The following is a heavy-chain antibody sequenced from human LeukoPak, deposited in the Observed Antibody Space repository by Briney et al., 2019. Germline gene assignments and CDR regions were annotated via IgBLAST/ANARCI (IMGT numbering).Heavy chain of an antibody. V-gene: IGHV4-39*01. D-gene: IGHD1-14*01. Sequence: SETLSLTCTVSGGSISSSSYYWGWIRQPPGKGLEWIGNIYYSGSTYYNSSLKSRVTTSVDTSKNQLSLKLSSVTAADTAVYYCVLTGSSDYYFDYWGQGILVTVSS. CDR2: IYYSGST. CDR1: GGSISSSSYY. CDR3: VLTGSSDYYFDY. J-gene: IGHJ4*02.